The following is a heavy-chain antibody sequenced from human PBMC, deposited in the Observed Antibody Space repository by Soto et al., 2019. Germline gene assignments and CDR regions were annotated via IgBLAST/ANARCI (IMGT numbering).Heavy chain of an antibody. Sequence: PSETLSLTCTVSGGSVSSGGYSWNWIRQYPGQGLEWIGYIYNSGNTYYNPSLKSRVTISADTSKNQFSLKLSSVSAADTAVYYCARVGYNYGHIDYWGQGTLVTV. CDR3: ARVGYNYGHIDY. CDR2: IYNSGNT. V-gene: IGHV4-31*03. J-gene: IGHJ4*02. D-gene: IGHD5-18*01. CDR1: GGSVSSGGYS.